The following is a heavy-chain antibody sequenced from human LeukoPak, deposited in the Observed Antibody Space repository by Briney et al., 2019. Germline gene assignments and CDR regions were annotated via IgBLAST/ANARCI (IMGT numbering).Heavy chain of an antibody. J-gene: IGHJ3*02. V-gene: IGHV3-9*01. CDR1: GFTFDDHA. CDR3: TRDYSSSSGRAFDI. CDR2: ISWNSGSI. Sequence: GGSLRLSCAASGFTFDDHAMHWVRQAPGKGLEWVSGISWNSGSIGYADSVKGRFTISRDNAKNSLYLQMNSLRAEDTAVYYCTRDYSSSSGRAFDIWGQGTMVTVSS. D-gene: IGHD6-6*01.